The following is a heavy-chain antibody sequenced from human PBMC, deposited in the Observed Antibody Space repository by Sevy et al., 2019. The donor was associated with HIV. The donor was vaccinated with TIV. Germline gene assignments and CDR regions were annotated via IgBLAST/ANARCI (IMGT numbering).Heavy chain of an antibody. J-gene: IGHJ4*02. V-gene: IGHV1-18*01. CDR2: ISAYNGNT. CDR3: ARDLGYDFWSGYPDY. D-gene: IGHD3-3*01. Sequence: ASVKVSCKASGYTFTSYGISWVRQAPGQGLEWMGWISAYNGNTNYAQKLQGRVTMTTDTSTSTAYMELRSLRSDDTAVYYSARDLGYDFWSGYPDYWGQGTLVTVSS. CDR1: GYTFTSYG.